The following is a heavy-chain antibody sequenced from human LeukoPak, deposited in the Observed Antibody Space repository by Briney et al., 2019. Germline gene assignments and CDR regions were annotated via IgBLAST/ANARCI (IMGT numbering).Heavy chain of an antibody. CDR1: GFTFSSYS. Sequence: PGGSLRLSCAASGFTFSSYSMNWVRQAPGKGLEWVSSISSSSSYIYYADSVKGRSTISRDNAKNSLYLQMNSLRAEDTAVYYCARVPAFYSNYFQAKKTTRQNYYYYYMDVWGKGTTVTVSS. J-gene: IGHJ6*03. V-gene: IGHV3-21*01. D-gene: IGHD4-11*01. CDR2: ISSSSSYI. CDR3: ARVPAFYSNYFQAKKTTRQNYYYYYMDV.